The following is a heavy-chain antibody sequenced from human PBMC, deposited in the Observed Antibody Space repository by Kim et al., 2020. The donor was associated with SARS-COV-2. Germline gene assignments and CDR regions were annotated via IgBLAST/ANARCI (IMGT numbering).Heavy chain of an antibody. V-gene: IGHV3-23*01. J-gene: IGHJ4*02. Sequence: ADSGRGRFTISRDNSKNPLYLQMNSLRAEDTAVYYCAKDPPGDYGVPGSYWGQGTLVTVSS. CDR3: AKDPPGDYGVPGSY. D-gene: IGHD4-17*01.